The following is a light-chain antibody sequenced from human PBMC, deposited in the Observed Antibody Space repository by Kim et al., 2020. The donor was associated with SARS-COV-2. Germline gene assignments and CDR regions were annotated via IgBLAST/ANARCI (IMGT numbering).Light chain of an antibody. CDR3: AAWDDSLNRWV. J-gene: IGLJ3*02. CDR1: SSNIGSNI. CDR2: TND. Sequence: QSVVTQPPSASGTPGQRVTISCSGSSSNIGSNIVDWYQHFPGAATKLLIRTNDQRPSGVPDRFSGSKSGTSASLAISGLQSEDEADYYCAAWDDSLNRWVFGGGTQVTVL. V-gene: IGLV1-44*01.